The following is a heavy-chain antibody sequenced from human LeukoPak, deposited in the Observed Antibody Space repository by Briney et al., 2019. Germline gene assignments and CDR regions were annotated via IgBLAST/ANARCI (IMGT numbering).Heavy chain of an antibody. J-gene: IGHJ4*02. CDR2: IIPILGIA. CDR3: ARDKGRSGSDY. V-gene: IGHV1-69*04. CDR1: GGTFSSYA. D-gene: IGHD1-1*01. Sequence: SVTVSCKASGGTFSSYASSGVRQAPGQGLEWMGRIIPILGIANYAQKFQGRVTITADKSTSTAYMELSSLRSEDTAVYYCARDKGRSGSDYWGQGTLVTVSS.